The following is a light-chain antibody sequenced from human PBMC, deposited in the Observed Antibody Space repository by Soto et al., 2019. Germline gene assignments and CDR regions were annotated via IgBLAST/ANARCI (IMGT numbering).Light chain of an antibody. CDR3: QQSYSAPRT. CDR1: QSISNY. Sequence: DIQMTQSPSSLSASVGDRVTITCRASQSISNYLNWYQQKPGKAPNLLIYAASSLQSEVPSRFSGSGSGTHCTLTISSLQPEDFASYYCQQSYSAPRTFGQGTKLEIK. V-gene: IGKV1-39*01. CDR2: AAS. J-gene: IGKJ2*01.